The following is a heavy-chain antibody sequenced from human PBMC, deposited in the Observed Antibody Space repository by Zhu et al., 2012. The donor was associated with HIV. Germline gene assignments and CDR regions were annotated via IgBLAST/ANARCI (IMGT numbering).Heavy chain of an antibody. CDR1: GGSISTSNW. D-gene: IGHD3-22*01. Sequence: QVQLQESGPGVVKPSGTLSLTCAVSGGSISTSNWWSWVRQTPGKGLEWIGEIFHRGNTNYNPSLKSRVTISVDKSKNQFSLKLTSVTVADTAVYYCARAPRGSYDSSDYYYVFGYWGQGTLVTVSS. CDR3: ARAPRGSYDSSDYYYVFGY. J-gene: IGHJ4*02. CDR2: IFHRGNT. V-gene: IGHV4-4*02.